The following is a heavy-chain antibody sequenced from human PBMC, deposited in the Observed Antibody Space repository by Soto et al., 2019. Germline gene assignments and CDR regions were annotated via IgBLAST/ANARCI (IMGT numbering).Heavy chain of an antibody. D-gene: IGHD3-9*01. CDR2: MNPNSGNT. V-gene: IGHV1-8*01. CDR1: GYTFTSYD. CDR3: ARGLDILTGYDKKNWFDP. Sequence: ASVKVSCKASGYTFTSYDINWVRQATGQGLEWMGWMNPNSGNTGYAQKFQGRVTMTRNTSISTAYMELSSLRSEDTAVYYCARGLDILTGYDKKNWFDPWGQGTLVTVSS. J-gene: IGHJ5*02.